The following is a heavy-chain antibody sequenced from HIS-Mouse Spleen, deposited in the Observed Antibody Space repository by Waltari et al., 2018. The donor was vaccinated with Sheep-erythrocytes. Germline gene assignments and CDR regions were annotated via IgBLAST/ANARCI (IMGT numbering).Heavy chain of an antibody. D-gene: IGHD3-3*01. Sequence: QVQLQESGPGLVKPSETLSLTCTVSGGSISSYYWSLIRQPAGKGLAWIGRIYTSGRTNNNPYLKSRVTMSVDTSKNQFSLKLSSVTAADTAVYYCARDASTHYDFWSGYYKGDNWFDPWGQGTLVTVSS. V-gene: IGHV4-4*07. CDR3: ARDASTHYDFWSGYYKGDNWFDP. J-gene: IGHJ5*02. CDR2: IYTSGRT. CDR1: GGSISSYY.